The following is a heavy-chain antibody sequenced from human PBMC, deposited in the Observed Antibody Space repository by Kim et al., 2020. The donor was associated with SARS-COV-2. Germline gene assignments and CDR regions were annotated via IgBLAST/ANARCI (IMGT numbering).Heavy chain of an antibody. Sequence: ASVKVSCKASGYTFTSYAMNWVRQAPGQGLEWMGWINTNTGNPTYAQGFTGRFVFSLDTSVSTAYLQLSSLKAEDTAVYYCARGSITIFGVVIAPYYFDYWGQGTLVTVSS. CDR1: GYTFTSYA. V-gene: IGHV7-4-1*02. CDR2: INTNTGNP. D-gene: IGHD3-3*01. CDR3: ARGSITIFGVVIAPYYFDY. J-gene: IGHJ4*02.